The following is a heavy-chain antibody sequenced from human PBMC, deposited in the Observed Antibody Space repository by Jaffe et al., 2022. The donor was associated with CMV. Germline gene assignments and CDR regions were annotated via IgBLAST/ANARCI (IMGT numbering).Heavy chain of an antibody. D-gene: IGHD3-9*01. CDR2: ISAYNGNT. CDR3: ARVGGKVLRYFVGRSWFDP. CDR1: DYTFTNYG. Sequence: QVQLVQSGTEVKKPGASVKVSCKASDYTFTNYGISWVRQAPGQGLEWMGWISAYNGNTNYAQKLQGRVTMTTDTSTSTAYMELRSLRSDDTAVYYCARVGGKVLRYFVGRSWFDPWGQGTLVTVSS. J-gene: IGHJ5*02. V-gene: IGHV1-18*04.